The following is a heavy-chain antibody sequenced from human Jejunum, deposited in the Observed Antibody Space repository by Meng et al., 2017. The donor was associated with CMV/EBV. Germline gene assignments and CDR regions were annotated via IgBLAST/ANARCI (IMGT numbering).Heavy chain of an antibody. CDR2: IYSRGST. J-gene: IGHJ4*02. V-gene: IGHV4-59*01. Sequence: CTVSGGSISPYYWSWLRQPPGKGLEWIGYIYSRGSTNYNPSLKSRLTISVDTSKNQFSLRLTPVTAADAAVYYCARGGYNRPLDYWGRGALVTVSS. CDR3: ARGGYNRPLDY. CDR1: GGSISPYY. D-gene: IGHD6-25*01.